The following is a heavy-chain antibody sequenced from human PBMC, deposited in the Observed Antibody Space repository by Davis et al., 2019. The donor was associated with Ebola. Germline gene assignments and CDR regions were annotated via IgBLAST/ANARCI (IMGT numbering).Heavy chain of an antibody. D-gene: IGHD3-3*01. CDR3: ARDRPLDFFFGDSHGMDV. CDR2: ISSSSSYI. J-gene: IGHJ6*02. CDR1: GFTFSSYS. V-gene: IGHV3-21*01. Sequence: GESLKISCSASGFTFSSYSMNWVRQAPGKGLEWVSPISSSSSYIYYADAVKGRFTISRDNAKSSLSQHMDSLRAEDTAVYYCARDRPLDFFFGDSHGMDVWGQGTTVTVSS.